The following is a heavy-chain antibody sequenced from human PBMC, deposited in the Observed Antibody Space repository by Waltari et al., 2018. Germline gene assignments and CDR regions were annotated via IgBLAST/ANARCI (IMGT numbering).Heavy chain of an antibody. J-gene: IGHJ3*02. D-gene: IGHD3-22*01. V-gene: IGHV4-39*01. Sequence: QLQLQESGPGLVKPSETLSLTCTVSGGSISSSSYYWGWIRQPPGKGLEWIGSIYYSGSTYYNPSLKSRVTRSVDTSKNQFSLKLSSVTAADTAVYYCASQTYYYDSSGYYRGAFDIWGQGTMVTVSS. CDR3: ASQTYYYDSSGYYRGAFDI. CDR2: IYYSGST. CDR1: GGSISSSSYY.